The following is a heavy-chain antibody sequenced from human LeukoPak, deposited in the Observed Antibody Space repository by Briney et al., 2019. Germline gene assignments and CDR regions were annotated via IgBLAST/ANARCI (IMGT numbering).Heavy chain of an antibody. CDR3: ARGWELSFGAVDP. CDR1: GFTFSSYE. Sequence: GGSLRLSCAASGFTFSSYEMNWVRQAPGKGLEWVSYISSSGSTIYYADSVKGRFTISRDNSKNTLYLQMNGLRAEDTAVYYCARGWELSFGAVDPWGQGTLVTVSS. V-gene: IGHV3-48*03. CDR2: ISSSGSTI. J-gene: IGHJ5*02. D-gene: IGHD1-26*01.